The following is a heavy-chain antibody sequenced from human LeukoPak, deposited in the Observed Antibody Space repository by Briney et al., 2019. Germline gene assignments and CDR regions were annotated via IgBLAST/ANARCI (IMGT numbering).Heavy chain of an antibody. V-gene: IGHV4-39*01. Sequence: PSETLSLTSSLSVASISGGTYYCGSVRQPRGEGLEWIGCIYYTGSTYDNPPLKSRVTISEDTSKNQFSRKLSSVTAADTAVYYCARRGGSGRAFDYWGQGTLVTVSS. J-gene: IGHJ4*02. CDR2: IYYTGST. CDR3: ARRGGSGRAFDY. CDR1: VASISGGTYY. D-gene: IGHD1-26*01.